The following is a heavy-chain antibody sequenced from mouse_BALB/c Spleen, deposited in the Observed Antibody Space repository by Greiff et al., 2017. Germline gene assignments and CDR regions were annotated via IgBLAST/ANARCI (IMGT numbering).Heavy chain of an antibody. CDR1: GYSITSGYY. J-gene: IGHJ3*01. D-gene: IGHD2-14*01. CDR2: ISYDGSN. V-gene: IGHV3-6*02. CDR3: ARGGDYRYDVWFAY. Sequence: EVQLQESGPGLVKPSQSLSLTCSVTGYSITSGYYWNWIRQFPGNKLEWMGYISYDGSNNYNPSLKNRISITRDTSKNQFFLKLNSVTTEDTATYYCARGGDYRYDVWFAYWGQGTLVTVSA.